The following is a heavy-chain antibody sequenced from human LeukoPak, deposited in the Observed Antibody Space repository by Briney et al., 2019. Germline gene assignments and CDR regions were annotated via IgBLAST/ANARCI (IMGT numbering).Heavy chain of an antibody. D-gene: IGHD3-10*01. J-gene: IGHJ4*02. CDR2: IYYSGST. CDR1: GGSISSSSYY. V-gene: IGHV4-39*01. CDR3: ARLNYYGSGDGDY. Sequence: SETLSLTCTVSGGSISSSSYYWGWIRQPPGKGLEWLGSIYYSGSTYYNPSLKSRVTIDVDTSKNQFSLKLSSVTAADTAVYYCARLNYYGSGDGDYWGQGTLVTVSS.